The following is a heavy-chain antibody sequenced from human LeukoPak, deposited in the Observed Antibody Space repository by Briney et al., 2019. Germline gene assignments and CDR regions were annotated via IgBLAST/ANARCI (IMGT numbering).Heavy chain of an antibody. Sequence: SETLSLTCSVSGYSIGSGYDWAWIRQPPGKGLEWIGYIYYNGHTDYNPSLKSRVTISVHTSKNQFSLKLSSVTAADTAVYYCARDRHWTNDWVFDYWGQGTLVTVSS. J-gene: IGHJ4*02. CDR3: ARDRHWTNDWVFDY. CDR2: IYYNGHT. D-gene: IGHD1/OR15-1a*01. V-gene: IGHV4-61*01. CDR1: GYSIGSGYD.